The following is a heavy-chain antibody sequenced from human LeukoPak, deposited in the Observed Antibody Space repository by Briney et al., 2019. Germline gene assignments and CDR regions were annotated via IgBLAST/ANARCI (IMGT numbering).Heavy chain of an antibody. V-gene: IGHV1-18*01. J-gene: IGHJ4*02. D-gene: IGHD1-26*01. CDR3: ARITIVGARGNYFDY. CDR2: ISAYNGNT. Sequence: GASVTVSCKASVYTFTSYGISWVRQAPGQGLEGMGWISAYNGNTNYAQKLQGRVTMTTDTSTSTAYMELRSLRSDDTAVYYCARITIVGARGNYFDYWGQGTLVTVSS. CDR1: VYTFTSYG.